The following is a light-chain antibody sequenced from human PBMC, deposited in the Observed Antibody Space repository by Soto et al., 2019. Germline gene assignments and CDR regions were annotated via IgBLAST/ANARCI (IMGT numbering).Light chain of an antibody. CDR1: QSISSW. CDR2: DAS. Sequence: DIQMTQSPSTLSASVGDRVTITCRASQSISSWLAWSQQKSGKVPKLLIYDASSLENGAPSRFSGSGSGTEFSLTISRVQPDDFATYCCQQYDNLERRFGHGTKVEIK. CDR3: QQYDNLERR. V-gene: IGKV1-5*01. J-gene: IGKJ1*01.